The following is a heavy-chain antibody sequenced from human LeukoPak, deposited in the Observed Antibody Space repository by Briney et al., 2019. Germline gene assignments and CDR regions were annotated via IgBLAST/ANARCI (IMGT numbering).Heavy chain of an antibody. CDR3: AKGYYASGSSLSAFDC. CDR1: GFTFSDYY. Sequence: GGSLRLSCVASGFTFSDYYMSWIRQAPGKGLEWVSFISSSSTYSSYADSVKGRFTISRDNAKNTLYLQMNSLRAEDTAVYYCAKGYYASGSSLSAFDCWGQGTLVTVSS. J-gene: IGHJ4*02. CDR2: ISSSSTYS. V-gene: IGHV3-11*05. D-gene: IGHD3-10*01.